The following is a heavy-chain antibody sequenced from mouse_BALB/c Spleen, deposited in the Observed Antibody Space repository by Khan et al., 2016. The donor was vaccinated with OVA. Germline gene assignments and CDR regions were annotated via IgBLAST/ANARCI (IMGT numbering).Heavy chain of an antibody. CDR3: ARNYDYDEGLAY. V-gene: IGHV2-2*02. CDR1: GFSLTSYG. Sequence: QVQLQESGPGLVPPSQSLSITCTVSGFSLTSYGVHWVRQSPGKGLEWLGVIWSGGSTDYNEAFISRLSISKDNSKSQVFFKMNSLQGNDTAIYYCARNYDYDEGLAYWGQGTLVTVSA. CDR2: IWSGGST. D-gene: IGHD2-4*01. J-gene: IGHJ3*01.